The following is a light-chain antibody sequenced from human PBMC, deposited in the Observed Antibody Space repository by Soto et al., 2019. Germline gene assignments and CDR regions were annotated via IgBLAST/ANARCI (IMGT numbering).Light chain of an antibody. CDR1: NSDVGGYKF. Sequence: QSALTQPASVSGSPGQSITISCTGTNSDVGGYKFVSWYQQHPGKAPKLMIYEVSNRPSGVSNRFSGSKSGNTASLTISGLQGEDEADYYCSSYTTSSARVFGGGTKLTVL. CDR3: SSYTTSSARV. CDR2: EVS. V-gene: IGLV2-14*01. J-gene: IGLJ3*02.